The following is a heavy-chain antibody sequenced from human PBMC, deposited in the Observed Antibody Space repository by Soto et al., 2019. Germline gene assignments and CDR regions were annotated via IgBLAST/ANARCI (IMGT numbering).Heavy chain of an antibody. J-gene: IGHJ4*02. CDR2: ISGSGGST. Sequence: GGSLRLSCAASGFTFSSYAMSWVRQAPGKGLEWVSAISGSGGSTYYADSVKGRFTISRDNSKNTLYLQMNSLRAEDTAVYYCAKDRPYYDILTGPYPDFDYWGQGTLVTVSS. D-gene: IGHD3-9*01. V-gene: IGHV3-23*01. CDR3: AKDRPYYDILTGPYPDFDY. CDR1: GFTFSSYA.